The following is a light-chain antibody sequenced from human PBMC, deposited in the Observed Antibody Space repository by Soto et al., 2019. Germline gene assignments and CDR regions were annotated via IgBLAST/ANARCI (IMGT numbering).Light chain of an antibody. CDR1: QSVSSY. V-gene: IGKV3-11*01. CDR3: QQYGHSLWT. CDR2: DTS. J-gene: IGKJ1*01. Sequence: EIVLTQSPATLSLSPGERATLSCRASQSVSSYLAWYQQKPGQAPRLLIYDTSNRATGIPARFSGSGSGTDFTLTISSLEPEDFAVYYCQQYGHSLWTFGQGTKVDIK.